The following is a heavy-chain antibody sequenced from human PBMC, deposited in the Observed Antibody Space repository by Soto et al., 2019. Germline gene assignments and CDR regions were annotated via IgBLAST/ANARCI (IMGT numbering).Heavy chain of an antibody. D-gene: IGHD6-19*01. CDR1: GFTFSSYA. V-gene: IGHV3-23*01. Sequence: AGGSLRLSCAASGFTFSSYAMSWVRQAPGKGLEWVSAISGSDGSTYYADSVRGRFTISRDNSKNTLYLQMNSLRAEDTAVYYCAKDQWQWLVRYYFDYWGQGTLVTVSS. CDR3: AKDQWQWLVRYYFDY. CDR2: ISGSDGST. J-gene: IGHJ4*02.